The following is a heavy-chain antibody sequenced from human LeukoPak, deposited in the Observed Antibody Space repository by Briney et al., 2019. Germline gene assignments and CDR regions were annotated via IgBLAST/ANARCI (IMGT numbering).Heavy chain of an antibody. CDR2: IYFSGST. V-gene: IGHV4-39*07. CDR1: GGSISSSSHY. CDR3: ARSVSAYAGRGWFDP. J-gene: IGHJ5*02. D-gene: IGHD5-12*01. Sequence: SETLSLTCTVSGGSISSSSHYWGWIRQPPGKGLEWIGSIYFSGSTDYNPSLKSRVSISIDTSKNQFSLKLISVTAADTAVFYCARSVSAYAGRGWFDPWGQGTLVTVSS.